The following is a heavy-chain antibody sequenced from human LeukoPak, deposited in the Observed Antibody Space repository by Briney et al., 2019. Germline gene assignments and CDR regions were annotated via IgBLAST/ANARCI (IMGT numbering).Heavy chain of an antibody. CDR2: INSEGSST. CDR3: ARGTTVVTPVFDY. D-gene: IGHD4-23*01. J-gene: IGHJ4*02. Sequence: GGALRLSCAASGFPFSSYWMHGVREAPGKGVVGVSRINSEGSSTSSADSVKGRFTISRDNATNTLCLQMNSLRAEDTAVYYCARGTTVVTPVFDYWGQGTLVTVSS. CDR1: GFPFSSYW. V-gene: IGHV3-74*01.